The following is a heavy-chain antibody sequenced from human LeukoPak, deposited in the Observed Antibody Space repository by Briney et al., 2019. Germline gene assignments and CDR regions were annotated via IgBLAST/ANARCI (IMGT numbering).Heavy chain of an antibody. D-gene: IGHD4-17*01. CDR2: ISYDGSNK. CDR1: GFTFSSYA. CDR3: APLPHDYGDYEGY. J-gene: IGHJ4*02. V-gene: IGHV3-30-3*01. Sequence: GGSLRLSCAASGFTFSSYAMHWVRQAPGKGLEWVAVISYDGSNKYYADSVKGRFTISRDNSKNTLYLQMNSLRAEDTAVYYCAPLPHDYGDYEGYWGQGTLVTVSS.